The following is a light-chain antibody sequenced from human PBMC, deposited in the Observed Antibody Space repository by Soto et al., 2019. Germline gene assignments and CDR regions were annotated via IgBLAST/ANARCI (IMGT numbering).Light chain of an antibody. CDR1: QXXSNY. J-gene: IGKJ5*01. CDR3: QQLTSYPIT. V-gene: IGKV1-9*01. Sequence: IQXXQSPSXLSASVGDRVTITCRASQXXSNYLAWYQRKPGKAPKLLISTASILQSGVPSRFSGSGSGTEFTLTISSLQPEDFATYYCQQLTSYPITFGQGTRLEIK. CDR2: TAS.